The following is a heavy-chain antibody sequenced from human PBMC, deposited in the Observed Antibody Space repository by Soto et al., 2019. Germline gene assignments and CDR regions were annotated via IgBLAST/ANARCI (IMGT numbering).Heavy chain of an antibody. D-gene: IGHD2-2*01. CDR3: ARGYCISTSCYAGGSYYYYYYGMDV. Sequence: GESLKISCKASGYTFTGYYMHWVRQAPGQGLEWMGWINPNSGGTNYAQKFQGWVTMTRDTSISTAYMELSRLRSDDTAVYYCARGYCISTSCYAGGSYYYYYYGMDVWGQGTTVTVSS. V-gene: IGHV1-2*04. J-gene: IGHJ6*02. CDR1: GYTFTGYY. CDR2: INPNSGGT.